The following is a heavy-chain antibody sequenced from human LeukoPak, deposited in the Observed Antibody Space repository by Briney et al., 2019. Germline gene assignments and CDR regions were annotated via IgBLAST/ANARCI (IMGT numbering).Heavy chain of an antibody. D-gene: IGHD3-22*01. CDR2: ISADNGNT. CDR1: GYTFTSYD. CDR3: ARGRRRYYDNSGYHDY. J-gene: IGHJ4*02. V-gene: IGHV1-18*01. Sequence: GASVKVSCKASGYTFTSYDINWVRQATGQGLEWMGWISADNGNTKSVQKFQGRVTMTTDTSTSTAYMELRSLRSDDTAVYYCARGRRRYYDNSGYHDYWGQGTLVTVSS.